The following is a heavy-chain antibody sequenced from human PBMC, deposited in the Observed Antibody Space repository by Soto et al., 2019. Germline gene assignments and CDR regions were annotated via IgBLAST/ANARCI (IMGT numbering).Heavy chain of an antibody. CDR2: ITFSGNSI. J-gene: IGHJ4*02. CDR1: GFSLRGFS. V-gene: IGHV3-21*04. Sequence: VGSLRLSCAASGFSLRGFSMSWVRQAPEKGLEWVSSITFSGNSIYYADSVKGRFTISRDDAKNSLFLQMNSLTADDTAVYYCARARGNSWYLDFWGRGSLVTVSS. CDR3: ARARGNSWYLDF. D-gene: IGHD2-15*01.